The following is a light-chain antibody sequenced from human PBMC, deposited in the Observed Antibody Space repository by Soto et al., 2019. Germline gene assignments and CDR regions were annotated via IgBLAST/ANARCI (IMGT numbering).Light chain of an antibody. CDR3: AAWDDSLNGYV. Sequence: QSVLTQPPSASGTPGQRVTISCSGSSSNIGSNTVNWYQQLPGTAPKLRIYSNNQRPSGVPDRFSGSKSGTSASLAISGLQYEDEADYYCAAWDDSLNGYVFGTGTKLTVL. CDR1: SSNIGSNT. J-gene: IGLJ1*01. V-gene: IGLV1-44*01. CDR2: SNN.